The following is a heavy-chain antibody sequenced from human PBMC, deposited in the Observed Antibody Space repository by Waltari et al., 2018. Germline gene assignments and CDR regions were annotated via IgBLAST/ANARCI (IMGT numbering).Heavy chain of an antibody. CDR2: IDTHGSRT. CDR3: ARDLGGSGSD. J-gene: IGHJ4*02. CDR1: GLTFSPYW. V-gene: IGHV3-74*01. D-gene: IGHD1-26*01. Sequence: EVQLVESGGGLIQPGGSLRLSCAASGLTFSPYWMHWVRQVPGKGLVWVSRIDTHGSRTDYADSVKGRFTISRDNAKNTLYLQMNSLRVEDTALYYCARDLGGSGSDWGQGTLVTVSS.